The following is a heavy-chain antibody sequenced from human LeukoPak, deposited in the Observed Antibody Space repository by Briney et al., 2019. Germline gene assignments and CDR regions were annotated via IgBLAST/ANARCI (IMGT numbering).Heavy chain of an antibody. Sequence: GESLKISCKASGYRFTSYWIGWVRQMPGKGLEWMGIIYPGDSDTKYSPSFQGLVTISADKSISTAYLQWSSLRASDTAIYYCSRSHYDFYGMDVWGQGTTVTVSS. CDR3: SRSHYDFYGMDV. CDR2: IYPGDSDT. V-gene: IGHV5-51*01. CDR1: GYRFTSYW. J-gene: IGHJ6*02.